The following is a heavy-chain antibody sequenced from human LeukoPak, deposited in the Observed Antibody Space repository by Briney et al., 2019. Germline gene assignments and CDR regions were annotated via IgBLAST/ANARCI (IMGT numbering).Heavy chain of an antibody. CDR2: MNPNSGNT. Sequence: GASVKVSCKASGYTFTSYDVQWVRQATGQGLEWMGWMNPNSGNTGYAQRFQGRVTMARDTSISTAYMELSSLRSEDTAVYYCARKGKVTAETHYFDYWGQGTLVTVSS. V-gene: IGHV1-8*01. CDR1: GYTFTSYD. D-gene: IGHD2-21*02. CDR3: ARKGKVTAETHYFDY. J-gene: IGHJ4*02.